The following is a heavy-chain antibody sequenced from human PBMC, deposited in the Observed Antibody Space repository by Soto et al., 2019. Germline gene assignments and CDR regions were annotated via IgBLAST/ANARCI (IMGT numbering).Heavy chain of an antibody. CDR2: ILSDGSNK. D-gene: IGHD1-26*01. Sequence: QVQLVESGGGVVERGRSLRLSCAVSGFTLSSHAMHWVRQAPGKGLEWVALILSDGSNKYYADSVKGRFTTSRDNSKNTMYLQMNSLSVEDTAVYYCARDDEGGSDCDLGYWGQGALVTVSS. CDR3: ARDDEGGSDCDLGY. J-gene: IGHJ4*02. V-gene: IGHV3-30-3*01. CDR1: GFTLSSHA.